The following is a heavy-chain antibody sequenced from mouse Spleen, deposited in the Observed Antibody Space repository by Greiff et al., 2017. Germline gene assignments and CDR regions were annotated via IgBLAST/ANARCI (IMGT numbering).Heavy chain of an antibody. Sequence: EVKLQESGGGLVQPGGSLKLSCAASGFTFSSYGMSWVRQTPDKRLELVATINSNGGSTYYPDSVKGRFTISRDNAKNTLYLQMSSLKSEDTAMYYCANYLDYWGQGTTLTVSS. CDR2: INSNGGST. CDR3: ANYLDY. J-gene: IGHJ2*01. D-gene: IGHD1-1*02. V-gene: IGHV5-6-3*01. CDR1: GFTFSSYG.